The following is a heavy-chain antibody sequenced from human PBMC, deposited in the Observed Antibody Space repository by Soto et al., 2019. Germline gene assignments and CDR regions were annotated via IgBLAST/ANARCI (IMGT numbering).Heavy chain of an antibody. J-gene: IGHJ3*02. Sequence: SETLSLTCTVSGGSISSSSYYWGWIRQPPGKGLEWIGSIYYSGSTYYNPSLKSRVTISVDTSKNQFSLKLSSVTAADTAVYYCARLRYGGTGAFDIWGQGTMVTVSS. D-gene: IGHD3-16*01. V-gene: IGHV4-39*01. CDR1: GGSISSSSYY. CDR3: ARLRYGGTGAFDI. CDR2: IYYSGST.